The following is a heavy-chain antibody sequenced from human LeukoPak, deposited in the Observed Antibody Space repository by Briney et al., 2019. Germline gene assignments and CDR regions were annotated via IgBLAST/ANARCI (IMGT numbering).Heavy chain of an antibody. V-gene: IGHV3-7*01. D-gene: IGHD6-19*01. CDR3: ATAQWPVWRF. Sequence: GGSLRLSCAASGFTFSSYAMSWVRQAPAKGLEWVANIKPDGNERYYADSVKGRFSISRDNAKNSLYLQMNSLRAEDTAVYYCATAQWPVWRFCGHGTLVTVSS. CDR2: IKPDGNER. CDR1: GFTFSSYA. J-gene: IGHJ4*01.